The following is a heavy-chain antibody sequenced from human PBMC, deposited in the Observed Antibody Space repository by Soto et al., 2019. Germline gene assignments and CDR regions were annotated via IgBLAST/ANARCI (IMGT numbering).Heavy chain of an antibody. D-gene: IGHD4-17*01. CDR1: GFTVSSNY. CDR2: IYSGGST. Sequence: GESLKISCAASGFTVSSNYMSWVRQAPGKGLEWVSVIYSGGSTYYADSVKGRFTISRDNSKNTLYLQMNSLRAEDTAVYYCARVSPDYGDYNYAFDIWGQGTMVTVSS. J-gene: IGHJ3*02. V-gene: IGHV3-66*01. CDR3: ARVSPDYGDYNYAFDI.